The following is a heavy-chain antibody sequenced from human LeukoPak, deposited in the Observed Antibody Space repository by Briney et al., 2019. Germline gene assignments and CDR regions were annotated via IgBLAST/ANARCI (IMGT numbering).Heavy chain of an antibody. CDR3: ARERRDGYNVCYYNYMDV. CDR1: GGSISSSSYY. V-gene: IGHV4-39*07. Sequence: SETLSLTCTVSGGSISSSSYYWGWIRQPPGKGLEWIGSIYYTGSTYYNPSLKSRVTISVDTSKNQFSLKLRSVTAADTAFYYCARERRDGYNVCYYNYMDVWGKGTTVTVSS. J-gene: IGHJ6*03. CDR2: IYYTGST. D-gene: IGHD5-24*01.